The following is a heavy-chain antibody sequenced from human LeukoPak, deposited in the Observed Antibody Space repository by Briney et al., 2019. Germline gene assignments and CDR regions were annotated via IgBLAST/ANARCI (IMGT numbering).Heavy chain of an antibody. CDR2: IYHSGST. CDR3: ARDRYGDHTYFDY. Sequence: SETLSLTCTVSGGSINSGGYSWSWIRQPPGKGLEWIGYIYHSGSTYYNPSLKSRVTISVDRSKNQFSLNLSSVTAADTAVYYCARDRYGDHTYFDYWGQGTLVTVSS. CDR1: GGSINSGGYS. J-gene: IGHJ4*02. V-gene: IGHV4-30-2*01. D-gene: IGHD4-17*01.